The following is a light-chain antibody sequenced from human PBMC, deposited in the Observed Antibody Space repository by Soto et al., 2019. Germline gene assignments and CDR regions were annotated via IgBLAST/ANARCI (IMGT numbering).Light chain of an antibody. V-gene: IGKV3-15*01. J-gene: IGKJ1*01. CDR2: GAS. Sequence: EIVMTQSPATLSVSPGERATLSCRASQSVSSNLAWYQQKPGQAPRLLIYGASTRATGIPARISGSGSGTEFTLTISSLQYEDFTVYYCQQYNDWPRTFGQGTKVEIK. CDR3: QQYNDWPRT. CDR1: QSVSSN.